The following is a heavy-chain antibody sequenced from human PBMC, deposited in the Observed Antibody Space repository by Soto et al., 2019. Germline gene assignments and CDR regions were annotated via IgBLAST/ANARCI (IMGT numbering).Heavy chain of an antibody. Sequence: GASVKVSCKASGYTFTSYAMHWVRQAPGQRLEWMGWINAGNGNTKYSQKFQGRVTITRDTSASTAYMELSSLRSEDTAVYYCARVGIDIWGNPPGPDAFDIWGQGTMVTVSS. CDR1: GYTFTSYA. J-gene: IGHJ3*02. CDR2: INAGNGNT. V-gene: IGHV1-3*01. D-gene: IGHD3-16*01. CDR3: ARVGIDIWGNPPGPDAFDI.